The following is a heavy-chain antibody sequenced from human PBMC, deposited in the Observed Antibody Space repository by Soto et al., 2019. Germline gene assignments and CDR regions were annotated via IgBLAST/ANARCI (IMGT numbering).Heavy chain of an antibody. V-gene: IGHV3-53*01. D-gene: IGHD3-9*01. CDR1: GFTVNTNY. CDR3: ARERPKSSREYFYGMDI. CDR2: IYSGGST. J-gene: IGHJ6*02. Sequence: GGSLRLSCAASGFTVNTNYMNWVRHAPGKGLEWVSVIYSGGSTYYADSVEGRFTISRDNSKNTVFLQMTNLRAEDTAVYFCARERPKSSREYFYGMDIWGQGTTVTVSS.